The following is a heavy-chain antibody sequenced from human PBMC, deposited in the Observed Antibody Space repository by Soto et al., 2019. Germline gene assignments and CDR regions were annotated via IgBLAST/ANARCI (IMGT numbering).Heavy chain of an antibody. V-gene: IGHV5-51*01. CDR1: GYIFIDYW. CDR3: ARPPLPGYSIHFNS. CDR2: VYPRDSDT. Sequence: PGESLKISCKASGYIFIDYWIGWVRQMPGKGLEWMGIVYPRDSDTRYSPSFQGQVTISADRCTGTAFLQWRSLKASDTALYYCARPPLPGYSIHFNSWGQGTLVTVSS. D-gene: IGHD2-15*01. J-gene: IGHJ4*02.